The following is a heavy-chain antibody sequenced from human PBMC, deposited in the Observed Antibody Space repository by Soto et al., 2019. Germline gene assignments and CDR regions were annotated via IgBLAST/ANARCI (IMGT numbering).Heavy chain of an antibody. Sequence: QVQLVESGGGLVKPGGSVRLSCAASGFTFSDYFLTWIRQAPGKGLEWVAYIGSSSSDTNYAESVKGRFTISRDNAKNSLFLQMNNLRVDDTAVYYCARDYDFWSGYLSGHFDYWGQGTLVTVSS. V-gene: IGHV3-11*06. CDR2: IGSSSSDT. J-gene: IGHJ4*02. CDR1: GFTFSDYF. CDR3: ARDYDFWSGYLSGHFDY. D-gene: IGHD3-3*01.